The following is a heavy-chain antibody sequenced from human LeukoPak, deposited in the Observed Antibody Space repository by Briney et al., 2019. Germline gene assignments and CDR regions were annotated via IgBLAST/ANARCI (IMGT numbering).Heavy chain of an antibody. CDR1: GFTFSSYW. CDR2: INSDGSTT. Sequence: QSGGSLRLSCAASGFTFSSYWMHWVRQAPGKGLVWVSRINSDGSTTTYADSVKGRFTISRDSAKNTLYLQMNSLRAEDTAVYYCARDLYRIVVVPHYFDYWGQGTLVTVSS. J-gene: IGHJ4*02. V-gene: IGHV3-74*01. CDR3: ARDLYRIVVVPHYFDY. D-gene: IGHD3-22*01.